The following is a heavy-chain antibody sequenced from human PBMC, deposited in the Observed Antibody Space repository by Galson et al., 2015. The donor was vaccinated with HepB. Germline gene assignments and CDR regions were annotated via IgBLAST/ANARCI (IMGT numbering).Heavy chain of an antibody. D-gene: IGHD2-2*01. Sequence: SLRLSCAASGFTFTDYALHWVRQGPGKGLGWVSGISWNSGIVGYADSVRGRFSISRDNAKKSLFLQMNSVRPDDTAVYYCAKDMSSAAYYFGHWGLGTLVTVSS. V-gene: IGHV3-9*01. J-gene: IGHJ4*02. CDR3: AKDMSSAAYYFGH. CDR2: ISWNSGIV. CDR1: GFTFTDYA.